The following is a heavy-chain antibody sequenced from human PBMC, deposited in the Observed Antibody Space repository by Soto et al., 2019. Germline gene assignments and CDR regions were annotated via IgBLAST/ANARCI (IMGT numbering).Heavy chain of an antibody. CDR3: ARDFKYYDFWSGYSSHYYGMDV. D-gene: IGHD3-3*01. Sequence: QVQLVESGGGVVQPGRSLRLSCAASGFTFSSYAMHWVRQAPGKGLEWVAVISYDGSNKYYADSVKGRFTISRDNSKNTLYLQMNSLRAEDTAVYYCARDFKYYDFWSGYSSHYYGMDVWDQGTTVTVSS. CDR2: ISYDGSNK. J-gene: IGHJ6*02. V-gene: IGHV3-30-3*01. CDR1: GFTFSSYA.